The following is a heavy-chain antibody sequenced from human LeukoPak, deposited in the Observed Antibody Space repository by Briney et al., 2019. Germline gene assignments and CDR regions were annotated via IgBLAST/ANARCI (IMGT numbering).Heavy chain of an antibody. D-gene: IGHD7-27*01. V-gene: IGHV5-51*01. CDR3: AKSLTGDEDAFDI. CDR2: IYPGDSDI. J-gene: IGHJ3*02. CDR1: GYSFTSYW. Sequence: GESLKISCKGSGYSFTSYWIGWVRQMPGKGLEWMGIIYPGDSDIRYSLSFQGQVTISADKSISTAYLQWSSLKASDTAMYYCAKSLTGDEDAFDIWGQGTMVTVSS.